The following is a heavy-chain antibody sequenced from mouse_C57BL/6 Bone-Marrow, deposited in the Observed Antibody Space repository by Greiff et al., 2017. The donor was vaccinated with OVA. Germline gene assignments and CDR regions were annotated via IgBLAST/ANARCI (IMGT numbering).Heavy chain of an antibody. V-gene: IGHV1-18*01. Sequence: EVQLQQSGPELVKPGASVKIPCKASGYTFTDYNMDWVKQSHGKSLEWIGDINPNNGGTIYNQKFKGKATLTVDKSSSTAYMELRSLTSEDTAVYYCARKIGQLRLLYWYFDVWGTGTTVTVSS. J-gene: IGHJ1*03. CDR1: GYTFTDYN. CDR3: ARKIGQLRLLYWYFDV. CDR2: INPNNGGT. D-gene: IGHD3-2*02.